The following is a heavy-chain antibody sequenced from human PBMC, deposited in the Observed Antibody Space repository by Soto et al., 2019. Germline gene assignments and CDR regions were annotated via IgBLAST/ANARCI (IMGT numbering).Heavy chain of an antibody. D-gene: IGHD6-19*01. J-gene: IGHJ4*02. CDR2: ISGSGGST. CDR1: GFTFSSYA. CDR3: AREPGVSSGWYVDY. V-gene: IGHV3-23*01. Sequence: GGSLRLSCAASGFTFSSYAMSWVRQAPGKGLEWVSAISGSGGSTYYAASVKGRFTISRDNSKNTLYLQMNSLRAEDTAVYYCAREPGVSSGWYVDYWGQGTLVTVSS.